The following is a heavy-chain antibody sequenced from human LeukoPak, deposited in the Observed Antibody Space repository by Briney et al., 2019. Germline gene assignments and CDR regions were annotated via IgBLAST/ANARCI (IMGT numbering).Heavy chain of an antibody. CDR1: GGSISSYY. CDR2: IYTSGST. V-gene: IGHV4-4*07. J-gene: IGHJ3*02. Sequence: SETLSLTCTVSGGSISSYYWSWIRQPAGKGLEWIGRIYTSGSTNYNPSLKSRVTMSVDTSKNQFSLKLSSVTAADTAVYYCARGGGYYDSRSIAFDIWGQGTMVSVSS. D-gene: IGHD3-22*01. CDR3: ARGGGYYDSRSIAFDI.